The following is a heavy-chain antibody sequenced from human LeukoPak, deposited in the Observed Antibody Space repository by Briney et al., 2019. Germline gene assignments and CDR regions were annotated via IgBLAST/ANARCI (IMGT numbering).Heavy chain of an antibody. CDR2: ISYDGSNK. D-gene: IGHD3-3*01. V-gene: IGHV3-30*18. Sequence: PGRSLRLSCAASGFTFSSYGMHWVRQAPGKGLEWVAVISYDGSNKYYADSVKGRFTISRDNPKNTLYLQMNSLRAEDTAVYYCAKDTRFLEWLFSYWGQGTLVTVSS. CDR3: AKDTRFLEWLFSY. J-gene: IGHJ4*02. CDR1: GFTFSSYG.